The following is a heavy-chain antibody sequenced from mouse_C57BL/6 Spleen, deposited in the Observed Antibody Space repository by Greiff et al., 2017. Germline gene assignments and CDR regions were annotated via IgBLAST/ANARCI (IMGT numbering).Heavy chain of an antibody. D-gene: IGHD2-4*01. Sequence: VQLQQSGPELVKPGASVKIPCKASGYTFTDYYMDWVKQSHGKGLEWIGDINPNNGGTIYNQKFKGKATLTVDKYSSTAYMELRSLTSEDTAVYYCARKRTYYDYDVYWYVDGWGTGTTVTVAS. J-gene: IGHJ1*03. V-gene: IGHV1-18*01. CDR2: INPNNGGT. CDR1: GYTFTDYY. CDR3: ARKRTYYDYDVYWYVDG.